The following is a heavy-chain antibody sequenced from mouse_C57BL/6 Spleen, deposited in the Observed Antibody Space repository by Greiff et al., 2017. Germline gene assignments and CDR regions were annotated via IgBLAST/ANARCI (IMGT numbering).Heavy chain of an antibody. D-gene: IGHD2-2*01. CDR2: TYCDDAK. CDR1: GFSLSTSGMG. Sequence: QVTLKVSGPGILQSSQTLSLTCSFSGFSLSTSGMGVSWIRQPPGKGLEWLAHTYCDDAKRYNPSLKSRLTMSKDTSRNQVFLKITSVDTAVTATSYGARGIYYGYGPYCDYWGQGTTLTVSS. J-gene: IGHJ2*01. V-gene: IGHV8-12*01. CDR3: ARGIYYGYGPYCDY.